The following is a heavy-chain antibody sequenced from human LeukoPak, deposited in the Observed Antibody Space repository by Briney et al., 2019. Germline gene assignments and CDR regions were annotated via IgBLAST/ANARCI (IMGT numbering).Heavy chain of an antibody. CDR2: IYYSGST. J-gene: IGHJ4*02. V-gene: IGHV4-39*07. Sequence: SETLSLTCTVSGGSISGSSYYWGWIRQPPGKGLEWIGSIYYSGSTYYNPSLKSRVTISVDTSKNQFSLKLSSVTAADTAVYYCARDRYYDFWSGYHGSGGFDYWGQGTLVTVSS. D-gene: IGHD3-3*01. CDR1: GGSISGSSYY. CDR3: ARDRYYDFWSGYHGSGGFDY.